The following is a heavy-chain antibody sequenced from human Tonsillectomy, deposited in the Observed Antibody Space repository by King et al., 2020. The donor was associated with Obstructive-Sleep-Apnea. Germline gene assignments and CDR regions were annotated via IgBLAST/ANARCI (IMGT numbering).Heavy chain of an antibody. CDR3: ARGVTLEYFQH. V-gene: IGHV3-7*03. Sequence: VQLVESGGGLVQPGGSLRLSCAASGFTFSNYWMSWVRQAPGKGLEWVANIKQEGTEKYYVDSGKGRFTISRDNAKNSLYLQMNSLRAEDTAVYYCARGVTLEYFQHWGQGTLVTVSS. CDR2: IKQEGTEK. CDR1: GFTFSNYW. D-gene: IGHD4-11*01. J-gene: IGHJ1*01.